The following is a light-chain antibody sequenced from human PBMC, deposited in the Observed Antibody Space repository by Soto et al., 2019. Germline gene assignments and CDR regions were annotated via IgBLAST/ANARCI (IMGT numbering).Light chain of an antibody. J-gene: IGLJ3*02. CDR3: SSYTSSSTWV. V-gene: IGLV2-14*01. CDR2: EVS. CDR1: SNDIGGYTY. Sequence: QSALTQPASVSGSPGQSITISCAGTSNDIGGYTYVSWYQQHPGKAPKLMIYEVSNRPSGVSNRFSASKSGNTASLTISGLQAEDEADYYCSSYTSSSTWVFGGGTKLTVL.